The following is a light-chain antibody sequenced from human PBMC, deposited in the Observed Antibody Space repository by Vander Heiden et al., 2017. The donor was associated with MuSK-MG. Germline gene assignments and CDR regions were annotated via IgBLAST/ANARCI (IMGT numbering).Light chain of an antibody. Sequence: IQITVSPSSLSASVGDRVTLTCRASQSISSYLNWYQQKPGKAPKLLLYAASSLKSGVPSRFSGSGSGTDFTLTISSLQPEDFATYYCQQSYSTPLTFGQGTKVEIK. J-gene: IGKJ1*01. V-gene: IGKV1-39*01. CDR2: AAS. CDR1: QSISSY. CDR3: QQSYSTPLT.